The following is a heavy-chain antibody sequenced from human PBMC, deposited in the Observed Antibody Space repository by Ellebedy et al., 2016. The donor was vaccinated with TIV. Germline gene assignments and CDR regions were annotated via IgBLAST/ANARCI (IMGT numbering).Heavy chain of an antibody. CDR2: INPSGGST. CDR3: ARARSNSYGYDY. V-gene: IGHV1-46*04. CDR1: GCTFTSYY. Sequence: AASVKVSCKASGCTFTSYYMHWVRQAPGQGLEWMGIINPSGGSTSYAQKLQGRVTMTRDTSTSTVYMELSSLRSEDTAVYYCARARSNSYGYDYWGQGTLVTVSS. D-gene: IGHD5-18*01. J-gene: IGHJ4*02.